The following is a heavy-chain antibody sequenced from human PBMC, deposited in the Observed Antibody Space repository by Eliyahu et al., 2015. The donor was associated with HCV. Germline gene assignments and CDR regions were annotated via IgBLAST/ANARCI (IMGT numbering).Heavy chain of an antibody. CDR1: GFTFNTYG. CDR3: GRDPNGDYVGTFDM. Sequence: EVQLLESGGGLVQPGGSLRLSCXAXGFTFNTYGMSWVRQIPGKGLEWVSAIHASGGTTSYADSVKGRFTISRDNSKNTLYLQMSSLRVDDTATYYCGRDPNGDYVGTFDMWGQGTTVTVSS. D-gene: IGHD4-17*01. V-gene: IGHV3-23*01. CDR2: IHASGGTT. J-gene: IGHJ3*02.